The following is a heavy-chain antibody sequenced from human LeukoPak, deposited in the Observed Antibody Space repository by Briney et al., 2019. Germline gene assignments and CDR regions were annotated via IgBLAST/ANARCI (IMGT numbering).Heavy chain of an antibody. V-gene: IGHV3-73*01. CDR1: GFTFSDSA. Sequence: GGSLRLSCAASGFTFSDSAIHWVRQASGKGLEWIGLMDKKFNGFVTAYAASVRGRFTISRDDPQNTAYLQMDSLKTEDTALYYCTRDSGTYNWLDPWGQGTLVTVSS. J-gene: IGHJ5*02. D-gene: IGHD1-26*01. CDR2: MDKKFNGFVT. CDR3: TRDSGTYNWLDP.